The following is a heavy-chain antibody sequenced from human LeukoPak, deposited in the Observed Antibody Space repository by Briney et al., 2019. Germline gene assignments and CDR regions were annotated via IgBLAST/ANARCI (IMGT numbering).Heavy chain of an antibody. J-gene: IGHJ6*03. CDR2: MNPNSGNT. D-gene: IGHD4-11*01. CDR1: GYTFTSYD. CDR3: ARGGLPIYYYYMDV. Sequence: GASVKVSCKASGYTFTSYDINWVRQATGQGLEWMGWMNPNSGNTGYAQKFQGRVTITRNTSISTAYMELSSLRSEDTAVYFCARGGLPIYYYYMDVWGKGTTVTVSS. V-gene: IGHV1-8*03.